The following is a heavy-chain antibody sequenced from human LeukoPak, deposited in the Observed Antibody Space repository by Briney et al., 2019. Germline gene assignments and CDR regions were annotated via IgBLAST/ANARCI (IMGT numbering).Heavy chain of an antibody. Sequence: ASVKVSCKASGYTFTSYYMHWVRQAPGQGLEWMGIINPSGGSTSYAQKFQGRVTMTRDMSTSTVYMELSSLSSEDTAVYYCARTSSDFWSGYHKNWFDPWGQGTLVTVSS. CDR2: INPSGGST. D-gene: IGHD3-3*01. CDR1: GYTFTSYY. CDR3: ARTSSDFWSGYHKNWFDP. J-gene: IGHJ5*02. V-gene: IGHV1-46*01.